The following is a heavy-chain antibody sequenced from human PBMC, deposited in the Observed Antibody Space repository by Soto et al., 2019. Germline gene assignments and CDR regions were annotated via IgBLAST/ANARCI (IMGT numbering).Heavy chain of an antibody. CDR1: GFTFSSYG. CDR3: AKEGGLSGSYYISSSYYFDY. Sequence: QVQLVESGGGVVQPGRSLRLSCVASGFTFSSYGMHWVRQAPGKGLEWVAIISYDGSNTYYADSLKGRFTISRDNSKNTLYLQMNILRAEDTSVYYCAKEGGLSGSYYISSSYYFDYWGQGTLVTFSS. V-gene: IGHV3-30*18. J-gene: IGHJ4*02. CDR2: ISYDGSNT. D-gene: IGHD1-26*01.